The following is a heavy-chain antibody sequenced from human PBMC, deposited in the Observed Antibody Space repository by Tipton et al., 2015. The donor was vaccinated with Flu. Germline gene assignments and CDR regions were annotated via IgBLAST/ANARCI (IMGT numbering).Heavy chain of an antibody. J-gene: IGHJ4*02. CDR3: GGDRPLVSGPEY. V-gene: IGHV3-23*01. CDR2: ISGSGGST. D-gene: IGHD2-21*02. CDR1: GFTFSSYA. Sequence: SLRLSCAASGFTFSSYAMSWVRQAPGKGLEWVSAISGSGGSTYYADSVKGRFTISRDNSKNTLYLQMNSLRAEDTAVYYCGGDRPLVSGPEYWGQGTLVTVSS.